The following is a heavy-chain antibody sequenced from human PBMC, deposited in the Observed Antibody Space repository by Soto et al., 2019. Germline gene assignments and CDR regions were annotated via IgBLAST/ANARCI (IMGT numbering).Heavy chain of an antibody. J-gene: IGHJ6*02. V-gene: IGHV1-69*13. Sequence: VASVKVSCKASGGTFGSYAITWVRRAPGQGLEWLGGIIPILNSPAYAQKFQARVVITADEITNTAYMELNSLRFDDTAVYYCARAAPYCTSATCPKFYDMDVWGQGTTVTVSS. CDR2: IIPILNSP. CDR3: ARAAPYCTSATCPKFYDMDV. D-gene: IGHD2-2*01. CDR1: GGTFGSYA.